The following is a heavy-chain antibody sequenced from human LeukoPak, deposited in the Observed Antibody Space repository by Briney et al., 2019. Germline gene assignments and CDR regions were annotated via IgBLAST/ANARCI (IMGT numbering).Heavy chain of an antibody. V-gene: IGHV3-74*01. D-gene: IGHD3-22*01. J-gene: IGHJ4*01. Sequence: GGSLRLSCAASGFTFSNYWMHWVRQVPGKGLVWVSRSDGGGSSTSYADSVKGRFSISRDNAKSILYLQMNSLRAKDTAVYYCARGPGSSGGAYVGDYWGHGTLVTVSS. CDR1: GFTFSNYW. CDR3: ARGPGSSGGAYVGDY. CDR2: SDGGGSST.